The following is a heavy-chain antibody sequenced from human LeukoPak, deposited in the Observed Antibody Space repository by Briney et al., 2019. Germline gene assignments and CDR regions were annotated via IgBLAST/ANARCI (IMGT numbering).Heavy chain of an antibody. D-gene: IGHD5-24*01. V-gene: IGHV4-59*08. J-gene: IGHJ4*02. CDR2: TYYSGST. CDR1: GGSISSYY. CDR3: ARQRDGDFDY. Sequence: SETLSLTCTVSGGSISSYYWSWIRQPPGKGLEWIGSTYYSGSTNYNPSLKSRVTISVDTSKNQFSLRLNSVTAADTAVYYCARQRDGDFDYWGQGTLVTVSS.